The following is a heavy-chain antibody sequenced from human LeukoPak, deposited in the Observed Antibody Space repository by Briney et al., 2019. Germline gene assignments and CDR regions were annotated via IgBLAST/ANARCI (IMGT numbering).Heavy chain of an antibody. V-gene: IGHV3-21*01. CDR3: ARDSWNYGDYVLFDY. D-gene: IGHD4-17*01. J-gene: IGHJ4*02. Sequence: PGGSLRLSCAASGFTFSSYTMNWVRQAPGKGLEWVSSISSSSSYIYYADSVKGRFTISRDNAKNSLYLQMNSLRAEDTAVYYCARDSWNYGDYVLFDYWGQGTLVTVSS. CDR2: ISSSSSYI. CDR1: GFTFSSYT.